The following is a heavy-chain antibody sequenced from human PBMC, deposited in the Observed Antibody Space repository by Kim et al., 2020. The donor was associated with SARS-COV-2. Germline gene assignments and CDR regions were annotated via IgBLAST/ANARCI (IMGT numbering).Heavy chain of an antibody. Sequence: SETLSLTCAVYGGSFSGYSWSWIRQPPEKGLEWICEINHGGSTNYTPSLKSRVTISVDTSKNQLSLKLSSVTAADTAVYYCARGFSIFWGAYFQHWGQGTLVTVSS. D-gene: IGHD3-9*01. V-gene: IGHV4-34*01. CDR2: INHGGST. J-gene: IGHJ1*01. CDR3: ARGFSIFWGAYFQH. CDR1: GGSFSGYS.